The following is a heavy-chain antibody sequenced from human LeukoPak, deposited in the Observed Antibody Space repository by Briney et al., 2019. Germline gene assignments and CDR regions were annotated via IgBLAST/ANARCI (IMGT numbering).Heavy chain of an antibody. V-gene: IGHV1-24*01. CDR3: ATYVPAAPYYYYYGMDV. Sequence: GASVKVSCKVSGYTLTELSMHWVRQAPGKVLEWMGGFDPEDGETIYAQKFQGRVTMTEDTSTDTAYMELSSLRSEDTAVYYCATYVPAAPYYYYYGMDVWGQGTTVTVSS. CDR2: FDPEDGET. CDR1: GYTLTELS. D-gene: IGHD2-2*01. J-gene: IGHJ6*02.